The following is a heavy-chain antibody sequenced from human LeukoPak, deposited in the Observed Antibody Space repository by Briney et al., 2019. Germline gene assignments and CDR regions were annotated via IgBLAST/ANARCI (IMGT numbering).Heavy chain of an antibody. V-gene: IGHV1-24*01. Sequence: ASVKVSCKVSGYTLTELSMHWVRQAPGKGLEWMGGFDPEDGETIYAQKFQGRVTMTEGTSTDTAYMELSGLRSEDTAVYYCATDKGYYDSSGYFGLYAFDIWGQGTMVTVSS. CDR1: GYTLTELS. CDR3: ATDKGYYDSSGYFGLYAFDI. J-gene: IGHJ3*02. D-gene: IGHD3-22*01. CDR2: FDPEDGET.